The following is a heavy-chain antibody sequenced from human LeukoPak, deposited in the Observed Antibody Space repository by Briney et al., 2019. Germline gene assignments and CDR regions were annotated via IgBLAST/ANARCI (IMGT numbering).Heavy chain of an antibody. Sequence: GGSLRLSCAASGFTFSSYEMNWVRQAPGKGLEWASYISSSGSTIYYADSVKGRFTISRDNAKNLLYLQMNSLRAEDTAVYYCARADLRFGELGYWGQGTLVTVSS. CDR3: ARADLRFGELGY. V-gene: IGHV3-48*03. CDR2: ISSSGSTI. J-gene: IGHJ4*02. CDR1: GFTFSSYE. D-gene: IGHD3-10*01.